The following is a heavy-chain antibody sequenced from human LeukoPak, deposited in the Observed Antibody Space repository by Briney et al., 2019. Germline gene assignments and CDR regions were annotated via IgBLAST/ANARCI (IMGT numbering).Heavy chain of an antibody. Sequence: PSETLSLTCTVSCVSINIYYWRWLRQPPGKGREWSGYIYYSGDTYYNPPLKSRVTISVDTSKNQFSLKLSSVTAADTAVYYCARERRDAYNYCFDYWGQGTLVTVSS. D-gene: IGHD5-24*01. V-gene: IGHV4-59*01. J-gene: IGHJ4*02. CDR3: ARERRDAYNYCFDY. CDR1: CVSINIYY. CDR2: IYYSGDT.